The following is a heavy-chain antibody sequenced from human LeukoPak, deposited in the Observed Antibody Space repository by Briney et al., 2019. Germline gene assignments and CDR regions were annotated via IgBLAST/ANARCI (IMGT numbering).Heavy chain of an antibody. J-gene: IGHJ5*02. CDR1: GYTFTSYG. CDR2: ISAYNGNT. Sequence: ASVTVSCKASGYTFTSYGISWVRQAPGQGLEWMGWISAYNGNTNYAQKLQGRVTMTTDTSTSTAYMELRSPRSDDTAVYYCARVLRPQNWFDPWGQGTLVTVSS. V-gene: IGHV1-18*01. D-gene: IGHD3-3*01. CDR3: ARVLRPQNWFDP.